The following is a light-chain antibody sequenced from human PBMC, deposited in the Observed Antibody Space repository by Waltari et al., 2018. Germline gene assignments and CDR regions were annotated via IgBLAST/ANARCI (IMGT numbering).Light chain of an antibody. CDR1: QSVTTP. V-gene: IGKV1-39*01. Sequence: DIQMTQSLASLAASLRDRVTITCRPSQSVTTPLNWYQQKSGEPPNLLISAASTFQRGVPSRFSGGGSGADFTLTITHLQPEDVATYFCQQSHSPPFTFGPGTKV. CDR2: AAS. J-gene: IGKJ3*01. CDR3: QQSHSPPFT.